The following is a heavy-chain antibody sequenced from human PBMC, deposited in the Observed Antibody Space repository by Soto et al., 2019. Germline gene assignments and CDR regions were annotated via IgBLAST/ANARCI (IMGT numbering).Heavy chain of an antibody. Sequence: GASVKVSCKASGGTFSSYAISWVRQAPGQGLEWMGGIIPIFGTANYAQKFQGRVTITADESTSTAYMELSSLRSEDTAVYYCARERELHPPSPYYYYYGTDVWGEGTKVTVSS. D-gene: IGHD1-26*01. CDR2: IIPIFGTA. CDR1: GGTFSSYA. CDR3: ARERELHPPSPYYYYYGTDV. J-gene: IGHJ6*02. V-gene: IGHV1-69*13.